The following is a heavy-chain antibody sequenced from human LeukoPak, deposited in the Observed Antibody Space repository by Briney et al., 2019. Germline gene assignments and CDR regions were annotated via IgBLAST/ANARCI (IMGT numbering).Heavy chain of an antibody. CDR3: TTPYYYGSGTITPIYYFDY. V-gene: IGHV3-15*01. CDR1: GFTFSSYD. J-gene: IGHJ4*02. D-gene: IGHD3-10*01. CDR2: IKSRTDGGTT. Sequence: GGSLRLSCAASGFTFSSYDMSWVRQAPGKGLEWVGRIKSRTDGGTTDYAAPVKGKFTISRDDSKNTLYLQMNSLNTEDTAVYYCTTPYYYGSGTITPIYYFDYWGQGTLVTVSS.